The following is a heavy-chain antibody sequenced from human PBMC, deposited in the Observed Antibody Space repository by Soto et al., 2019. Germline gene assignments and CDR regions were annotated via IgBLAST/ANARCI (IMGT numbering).Heavy chain of an antibody. CDR3: ARKEGSGSYFYCYGMDV. V-gene: IGHV1-69*01. Sequence: QVQLVQSGAEVKKPGSSVKVSCKASGGTFSSYAISWARQAPGQGLEWMGGIIPIFGTANYAQKFQGRVTITADESTSTAYMELSSLRSEDTAVYYCARKEGSGSYFYCYGMDVWGQGTTVTVSS. CDR2: IIPIFGTA. J-gene: IGHJ6*02. CDR1: GGTFSSYA. D-gene: IGHD1-26*01.